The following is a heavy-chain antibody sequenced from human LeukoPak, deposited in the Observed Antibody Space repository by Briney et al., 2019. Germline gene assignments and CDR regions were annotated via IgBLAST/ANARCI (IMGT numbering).Heavy chain of an antibody. CDR1: GYTFTSYY. D-gene: IGHD3-10*01. J-gene: IGHJ4*02. Sequence: ASVKVSCKASGYTFTSYYMHWVRQAPGQGLEWMGIINPSGGSTSYAQKLQGRVTMTTDTSTSTAYMELRSLRSDDTAVYYCARGSLWFGELLGYFDYWGQGTLVTVSS. CDR3: ARGSLWFGELLGYFDY. V-gene: IGHV1-46*01. CDR2: INPSGGST.